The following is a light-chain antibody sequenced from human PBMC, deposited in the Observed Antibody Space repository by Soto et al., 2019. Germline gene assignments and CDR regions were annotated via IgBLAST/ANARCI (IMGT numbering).Light chain of an antibody. J-gene: IGKJ4*01. CDR3: HQSYITPLT. CDR1: QSISIY. CDR2: AAS. V-gene: IGKV1-39*01. Sequence: DIQMTQSPSSLSASVGDRVTITCRASQSISIYLNWYQQKPGKAPKLLIYAASSLQSGVPSRFSGSGSGTDFTLTISSLQPEDFATYFCHQSYITPLTFGGGTKVDI.